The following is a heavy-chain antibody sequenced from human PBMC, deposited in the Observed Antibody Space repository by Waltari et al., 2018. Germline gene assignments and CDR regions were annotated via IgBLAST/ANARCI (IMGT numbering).Heavy chain of an antibody. Sequence: QVQLQQWGAGLLKPSETLSLTCAVYGGSFSGYYWSWIRQPPGKGLEWIGEINHSGSTNYNPSLKSRVTISVDTSKNQFSLKLSSVTAADTAVYYCARENHLYSSGWQGMGHHFDYWGQGTLVTVSS. D-gene: IGHD6-19*01. J-gene: IGHJ4*02. V-gene: IGHV4-34*01. CDR2: INHSGST. CDR3: ARENHLYSSGWQGMGHHFDY. CDR1: GGSFSGYY.